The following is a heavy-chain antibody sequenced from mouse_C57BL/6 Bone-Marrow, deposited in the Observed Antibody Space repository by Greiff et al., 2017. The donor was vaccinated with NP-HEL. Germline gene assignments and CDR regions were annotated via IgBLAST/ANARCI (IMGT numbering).Heavy chain of an antibody. D-gene: IGHD2-3*01. Sequence: QVQLKQPGAELVKPGASVKLSCKASGYTFTSYWMHWVKQRPGQGLEWIGMIHPNSGSTNYNEKFKSKATLTVDKSSSTAYMQLSSLTSEDSAVYYGARTPYDGYPTWFAYWGQGTLVTVSA. CDR3: ARTPYDGYPTWFAY. V-gene: IGHV1-64*01. CDR2: IHPNSGST. J-gene: IGHJ3*01. CDR1: GYTFTSYW.